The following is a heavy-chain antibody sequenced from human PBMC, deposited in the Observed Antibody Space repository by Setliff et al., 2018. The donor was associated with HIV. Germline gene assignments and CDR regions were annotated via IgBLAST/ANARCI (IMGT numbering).Heavy chain of an antibody. CDR3: ARAIALVGYNWFDP. V-gene: IGHV4-34*01. D-gene: IGHD1-26*01. CDR1: GGSFSTYY. Sequence: PSETLSLTCAVYGGSFSTYYWSWIRQSPEKGLEWIGEVNHSGSTNYNPSLQSRVTMSVDSSKNQFSLKLDSVTAADTAVYYCARAIALVGYNWFDPWGQGTLVTVSS. CDR2: VNHSGST. J-gene: IGHJ5*02.